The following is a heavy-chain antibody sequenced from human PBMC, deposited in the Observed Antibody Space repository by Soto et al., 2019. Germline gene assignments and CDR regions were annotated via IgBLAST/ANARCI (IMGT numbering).Heavy chain of an antibody. V-gene: IGHV2-26*01. J-gene: IGHJ3*02. CDR1: GFSLSNSRMG. D-gene: IGHD3-22*01. CDR3: ARTDKTYDSDGSTRTLAFDI. Sequence: QVTLKESGPVLVKATETLTLTCTVSGFSLSNSRMGVSWIRQPPGKALEWLAHIFSSDEKSYSASLKSRLTTSTHTYKSQVVLSMTNLDPVDTATYYCARTDKTYDSDGSTRTLAFDIWGQGTMVTVSS. CDR2: IFSSDEK.